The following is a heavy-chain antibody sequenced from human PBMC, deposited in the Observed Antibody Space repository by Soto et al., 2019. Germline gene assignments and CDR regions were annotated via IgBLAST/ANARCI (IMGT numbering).Heavy chain of an antibody. Sequence: PSETLSLTCTVSGGSISSYYWSWIRQPPGKGLEWIGYIYYSGSTNYNPSLKSRVTISVDTSKNQFSLKLSSVTAADTAVYYCARVRSWGRTRMYYYYYYMDVWGKGTTVTVSS. J-gene: IGHJ6*03. CDR3: ARVRSWGRTRMYYYYYYMDV. D-gene: IGHD3-16*01. CDR2: IYYSGST. V-gene: IGHV4-59*01. CDR1: GGSISSYY.